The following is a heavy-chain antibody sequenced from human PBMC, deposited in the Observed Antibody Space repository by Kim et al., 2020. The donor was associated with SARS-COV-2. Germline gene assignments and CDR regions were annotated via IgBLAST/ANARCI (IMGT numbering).Heavy chain of an antibody. Sequence: SETLSLTCTVSGGSISSYYWSWVRQPPGKGLEWIGYIFYSGSTNYNPSLKSRVTISVDTSKNQFSLKLSSVTAADTAVYYCARAWWELTESSIYYYGMDVWGQGTLVTVSS. D-gene: IGHD2-15*01. CDR2: IFYSGST. V-gene: IGHV4-59*13. CDR3: ARAWWELTESSIYYYGMDV. J-gene: IGHJ6*02. CDR1: GGSISSYY.